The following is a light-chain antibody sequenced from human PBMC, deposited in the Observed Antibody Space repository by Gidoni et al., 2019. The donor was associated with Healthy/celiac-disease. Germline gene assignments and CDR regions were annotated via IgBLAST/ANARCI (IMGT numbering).Light chain of an antibody. CDR1: QSISSY. V-gene: IGKV1-39*01. Sequence: DMKLTQPPSSLSASVGDRVTITCRASQSISSYLNWYQQKPGKAPKLLIYAASSLQSGVPSRFSGSGSGTDFTLTISSLQPEDFATYYCQQNYSTPLTFGRGTKVEIK. J-gene: IGKJ4*01. CDR2: AAS. CDR3: QQNYSTPLT.